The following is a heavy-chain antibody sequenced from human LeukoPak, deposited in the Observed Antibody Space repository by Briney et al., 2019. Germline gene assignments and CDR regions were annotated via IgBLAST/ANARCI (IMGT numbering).Heavy chain of an antibody. CDR1: GFTFTTYA. J-gene: IGHJ4*02. CDR2: ISSSSSYI. CDR3: ARGGSGSYFGKFDY. D-gene: IGHD1-26*01. Sequence: GGSLRLSCAASGFTFTTYAMSWVRQAPGKGLEWVSSISSSSSYIYYADSVKGRFTISRDNAKNSLYLQMNSLRAEDTAVYYCARGGSGSYFGKFDYWGQGTLVTVSS. V-gene: IGHV3-21*01.